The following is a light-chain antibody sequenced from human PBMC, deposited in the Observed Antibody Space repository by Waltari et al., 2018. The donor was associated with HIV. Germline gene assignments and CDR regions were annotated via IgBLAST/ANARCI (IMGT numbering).Light chain of an antibody. V-gene: IGKV3-11*01. CDR2: DAS. Sequence: ENVLTQSPATLSLSPGERATLSCRASQSVSNYLAWYQQKPGQAPRLLIYDASNRATGIPGRFSGSGAVTDFTLTISSLEPEDFAVYYCQQRRNWPPTFGQGTKVEIK. J-gene: IGKJ1*01. CDR3: QQRRNWPPT. CDR1: QSVSNY.